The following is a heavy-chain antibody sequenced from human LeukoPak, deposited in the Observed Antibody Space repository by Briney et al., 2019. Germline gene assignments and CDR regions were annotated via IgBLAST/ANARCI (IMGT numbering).Heavy chain of an antibody. CDR2: ISGGGDTS. D-gene: IGHD6-13*01. CDR3: ATTRRYSSSWYLGFCDY. CDR1: GFSCNSYA. Sequence: GVSLRLSCSAGGFSCNSYARVWLRQAPGHELEGVSIISGGGDTSSYTYYVQGRFTIAEYYCKDSLYLQINSLRAEDAADYACATTRRYSSSWYLGFCDYWRAGCLVTVS. V-gene: IGHV3-23*01. J-gene: IGHJ4*02.